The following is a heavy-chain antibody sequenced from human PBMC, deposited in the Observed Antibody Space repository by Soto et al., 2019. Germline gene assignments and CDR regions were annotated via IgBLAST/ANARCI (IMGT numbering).Heavy chain of an antibody. CDR3: ARGRRMYYFDE. J-gene: IGHJ4*02. V-gene: IGHV4-39*07. CDR1: GGSIDSSNFY. Sequence: SETLSLTCSVSGGSIDSSNFYWGWIRQPPGEGLEWIGSTYYSATTYYNPSLNTRVFMSTDTSRNQIFLRLNSATVADTAVYYCARGRRMYYFDEWGQGALVTVSS. CDR2: TYYSATT. D-gene: IGHD1-1*01.